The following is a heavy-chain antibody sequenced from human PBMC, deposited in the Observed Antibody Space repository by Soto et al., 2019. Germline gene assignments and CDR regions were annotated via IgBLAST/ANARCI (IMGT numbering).Heavy chain of an antibody. Sequence: QITLKESGPTLVRPTQTLTLTCTFSGFSLSTTGVGVGWIRQPPGKALEWLALIYCDDDNRYSPSLNSRLTITNTTSKNEVILTMTHMDPVDTARYYCAQRLPHYGLGRERGTWYDPWGQGTLVTVSS. CDR2: IYCDDDN. J-gene: IGHJ5*02. CDR1: GFSLSTTGVG. CDR3: AQRLPHYGLGRERGTWYDP. D-gene: IGHD3-10*01. V-gene: IGHV2-5*02.